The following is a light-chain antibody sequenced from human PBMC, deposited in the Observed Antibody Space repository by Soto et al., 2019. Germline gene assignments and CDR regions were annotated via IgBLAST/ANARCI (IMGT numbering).Light chain of an antibody. CDR1: QSVSNN. V-gene: IGKV3-15*01. J-gene: IGKJ1*01. CDR2: GAS. Sequence: ETVMPQSRATLSVSPGEKANLSFRASQSVSNNLAWYQQKPGQAPRLLIYGASTRATGIPARFSGSGSGTEFTLTISSMQSEDFAVYYGQQSNDWWTVGQGTKVDIK. CDR3: QQSNDWWT.